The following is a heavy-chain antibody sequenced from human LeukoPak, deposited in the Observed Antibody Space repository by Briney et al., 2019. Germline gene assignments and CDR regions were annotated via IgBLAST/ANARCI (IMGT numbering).Heavy chain of an antibody. CDR1: GDSLESLA. CDR2: IIPLLEKT. J-gene: IGHJ5*02. Sequence: GASVKVSCKASGDSLESLAITWVRQAPGQGLEWMGGIIPLLEKTDYARKFQGRVTITADESTNTAYMELSSLRSEDTAVYYCARAEQQLVREGWFDPWGQGTLVTVSS. V-gene: IGHV1-69*13. CDR3: ARAEQQLVREGWFDP. D-gene: IGHD6-6*01.